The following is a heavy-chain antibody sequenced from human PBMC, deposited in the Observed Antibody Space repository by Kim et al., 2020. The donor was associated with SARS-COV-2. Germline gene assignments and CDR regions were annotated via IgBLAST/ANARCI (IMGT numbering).Heavy chain of an antibody. J-gene: IGHJ6*02. Sequence: SETLSLTCVVSGDSVSSDYWWNWVRQPPGKGLEWIGEIFHSGITTYNPSLKSRVTISLDKSKNQVFLKMTSVTAADTAVYYCARDPNNSDYARSALDVWGQGTTVTVSS. D-gene: IGHD4-4*01. CDR2: IFHSGIT. CDR3: ARDPNNSDYARSALDV. V-gene: IGHV4-4*02. CDR1: GDSVSSDYW.